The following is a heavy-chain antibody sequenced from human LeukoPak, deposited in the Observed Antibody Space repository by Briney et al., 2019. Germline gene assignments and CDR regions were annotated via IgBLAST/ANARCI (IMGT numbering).Heavy chain of an antibody. J-gene: IGHJ5*02. V-gene: IGHV4-59*08. Sequence: SETLSLTCTGSGGSISSYYWSWIRQPPGKGLEGIGYIYYSGSTTYNPSLKSRVTISVDTSKNQFSLKLSSVTATDTAVYYCARLYGGNSGWFDPWGQGTLVTVSS. D-gene: IGHD4-23*01. CDR3: ARLYGGNSGWFDP. CDR1: GGSISSYY. CDR2: IYYSGST.